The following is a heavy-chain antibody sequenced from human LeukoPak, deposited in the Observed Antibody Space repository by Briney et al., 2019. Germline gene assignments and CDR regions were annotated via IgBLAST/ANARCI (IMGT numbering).Heavy chain of an antibody. V-gene: IGHV1-46*01. CDR3: ARQEIYDSSGYYPFDY. CDR1: GYTFTSYY. CDR2: INPSGGST. J-gene: IGHJ4*02. Sequence: ASVKVSCKASGYTFTSYYMHWVRQAPGQGLEWMGIINPSGGSTSYAQKFQGRVTMTRDMSTSTDYMELSSLRSEDTAVYYCARQEIYDSSGYYPFDYWGQGTLVTVSS. D-gene: IGHD3-22*01.